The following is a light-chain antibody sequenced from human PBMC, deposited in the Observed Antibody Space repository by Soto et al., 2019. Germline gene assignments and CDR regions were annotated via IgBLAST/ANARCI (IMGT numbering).Light chain of an antibody. CDR2: EGS. CDR1: SSDVGSYNL. V-gene: IGLV2-23*01. CDR3: CSYAGSSTSVV. J-gene: IGLJ2*01. Sequence: QSVLTQPDSVSGSPALSITISCTGTSSDVGSYNLVSWYQQHPGKAPKLMIYEGSKRPSGVSNRFSGSKSGNTASLTISGLQAEDEADYYCCSYAGSSTSVVFGGGTKVTVL.